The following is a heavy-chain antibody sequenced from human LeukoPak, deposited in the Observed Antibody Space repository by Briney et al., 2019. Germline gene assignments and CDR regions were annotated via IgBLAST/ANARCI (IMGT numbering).Heavy chain of an antibody. CDR1: GGTFISYA. CDR3: ARGGHTYYYDSSGYYGY. J-gene: IGHJ4*02. CDR2: IIPIFGTA. Sequence: ASVKVSCKASGGTFISYAISWVRQAPGQGLEWMGGIIPIFGTANYAQKFQGRVTITADESTSTAYMELSSLRSEDTAVYYCARGGHTYYYDSSGYYGYWGQGTLVTVSS. V-gene: IGHV1-69*13. D-gene: IGHD3-22*01.